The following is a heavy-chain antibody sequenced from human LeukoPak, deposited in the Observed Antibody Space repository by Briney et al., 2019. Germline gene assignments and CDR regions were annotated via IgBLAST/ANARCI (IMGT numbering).Heavy chain of an antibody. CDR1: GGSFSGYY. CDR2: IYYSGST. J-gene: IGHJ4*02. Sequence: TLSLTCAVYGGSFSGYYWSWIRQPPGKGLEWIGYIYYSGSTYYNPSLKSRVTISVDTSKNQFSLKLSSVTAAGTAVYYCAREKVRGVIKIDYWGQGTLVTVSS. CDR3: AREKVRGVIKIDY. D-gene: IGHD3-10*01. V-gene: IGHV4-30-4*08.